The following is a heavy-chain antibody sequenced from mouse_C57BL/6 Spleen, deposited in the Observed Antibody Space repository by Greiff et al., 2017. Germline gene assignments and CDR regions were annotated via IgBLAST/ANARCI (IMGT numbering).Heavy chain of an antibody. CDR2: IHPNSGST. D-gene: IGHD2-5*01. CDR3: AREGAYYSNLAWFAY. J-gene: IGHJ3*01. CDR1: GYTFTSYW. V-gene: IGHV1-64*01. Sequence: VQLQQPGAELVKPGASVKLSCTASGYTFTSYWMHWVKQRPGQGLEWIGMIHPNSGSTNYNEKFKSKATLTVDKSSSTAYMQLSSLTSEDSAVYYCAREGAYYSNLAWFAYWGQGSLVTVAA.